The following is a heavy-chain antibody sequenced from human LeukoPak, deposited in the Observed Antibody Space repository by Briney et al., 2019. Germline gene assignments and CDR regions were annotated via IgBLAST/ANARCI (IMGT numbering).Heavy chain of an antibody. Sequence: SETLSLTCTVSGGSISSYYWSWIRQPPGKGLEWIGYIYYSGSTNYNPSLKSRVTISVDTSKNQFSLKLSSVAAADPAVYYCARAETSGYSSGWGGNWFDPWGQGTLVTVSS. J-gene: IGHJ5*02. CDR1: GGSISSYY. CDR3: ARAETSGYSSGWGGNWFDP. V-gene: IGHV4-59*01. D-gene: IGHD6-19*01. CDR2: IYYSGST.